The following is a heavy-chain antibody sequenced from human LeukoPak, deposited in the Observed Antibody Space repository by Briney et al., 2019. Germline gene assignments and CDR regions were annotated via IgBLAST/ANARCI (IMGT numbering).Heavy chain of an antibody. J-gene: IGHJ5*02. D-gene: IGHD3-3*01. V-gene: IGHV3-21*01. CDR2: ISSSSSYI. CDR1: GFTFSSYS. CDR3: ARDNMHYDFWSGYYLRNWFDP. Sequence: PGGSLRLSCAASGFTFSSYSMNWVRQAPGKGLEWVSSISSSSSYIYYADSVKGRFTISRDNAKNSLYLQMNSLRAEDTAVYYCARDNMHYDFWSGYYLRNWFDPWGQGTLVTVSS.